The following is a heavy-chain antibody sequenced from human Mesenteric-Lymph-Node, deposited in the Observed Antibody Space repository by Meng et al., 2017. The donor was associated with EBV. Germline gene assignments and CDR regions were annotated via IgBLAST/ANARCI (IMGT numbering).Heavy chain of an antibody. CDR1: GDSLSSPSYY. V-gene: IGHV4-39*07. D-gene: IGHD6-19*01. CDR2: IYYSGNT. CDR3: TRDHSNSGWFPY. J-gene: IGHJ4*01. Sequence: HLQLQEAGPGLVEPSETLSTTCTVAGDSLSSPSYYWGWIRQSPGKGLEWIGSIYYSGNTYYNPSLKSRVTISVDTSKNQFYLKLSSVTAADTAVYYCTRDHSNSGWFPYWGQGPLVTVSS.